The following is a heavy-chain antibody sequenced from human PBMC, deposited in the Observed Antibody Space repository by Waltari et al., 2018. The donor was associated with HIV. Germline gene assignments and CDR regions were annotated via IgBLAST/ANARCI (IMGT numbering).Heavy chain of an antibody. D-gene: IGHD2-2*01. CDR3: ARARYCSSISCSYFDD. CDR1: GFSFSNYG. V-gene: IGHV3-7*01. CDR2: IKEDGSET. J-gene: IGHJ4*02. Sequence: EVQLVESGGGLVRPGGSLRLSCEASGFSFSNYGMHWVRQSPGKGLEGVANIKEDGSETHYVDSVKGRFTISRDNAKNSLYLQMNSLRAEDTAMYYCARARYCSSISCSYFDDWGQGTLVTVSS.